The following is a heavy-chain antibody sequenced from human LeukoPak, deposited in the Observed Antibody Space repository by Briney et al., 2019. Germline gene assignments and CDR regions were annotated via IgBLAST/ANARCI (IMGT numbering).Heavy chain of an antibody. V-gene: IGHV1-46*01. CDR3: AREKSSPRIQLCQDY. D-gene: IGHD5-18*01. J-gene: IGHJ4*02. CDR1: GYTFTSYY. CDR2: INPSGGST. Sequence: GASVKVSRKASGYTFTSYYMHWVRQAPGQGLEWMGIINPSGGSTTYAQKFQGRVTMTRDTSTSTVYMELSSLRSEDTAVYYCAREKSSPRIQLCQDYWGQGTLVTVSS.